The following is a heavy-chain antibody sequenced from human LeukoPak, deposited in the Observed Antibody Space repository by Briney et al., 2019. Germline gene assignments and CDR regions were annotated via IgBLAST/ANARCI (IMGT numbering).Heavy chain of an antibody. V-gene: IGHV3-23*01. CDR2: ISGSGGST. Sequence: PGGSLRLSCAASGFTVSSNYMSWVRQAPGKGLEWVSAISGSGGSTYYADSVKGRSTISRDNSKNTLYLQMNSLRAEDTAVYYCAKTDAHSIVGATIAWGQGTLVTVSS. CDR3: AKTDAHSIVGATIA. J-gene: IGHJ4*02. D-gene: IGHD1-26*01. CDR1: GFTVSSNY.